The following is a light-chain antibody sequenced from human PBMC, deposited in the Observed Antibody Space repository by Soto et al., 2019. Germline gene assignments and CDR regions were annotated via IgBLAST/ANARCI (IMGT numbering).Light chain of an antibody. CDR2: WAS. J-gene: IGKJ4*01. V-gene: IGKV4-1*01. CDR3: QQYDSTPDALT. Sequence: DIVMTQSPDSLAVSLGERATINCKSSQSVLYSSNNKNYLAWYKQKPGQPPKLLIYWASTRESGVPDRFIGSGSWTDFTLTISSLQAEDVAVYYCQQYDSTPDALTFGGGTQVEIK. CDR1: QSVLYSSNNKNY.